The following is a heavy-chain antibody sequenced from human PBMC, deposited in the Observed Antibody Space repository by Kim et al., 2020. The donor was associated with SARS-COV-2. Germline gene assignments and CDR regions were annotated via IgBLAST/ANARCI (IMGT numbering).Heavy chain of an antibody. V-gene: IGHV5-51*01. CDR3: AREIGGNSGIDY. J-gene: IGHJ4*02. Sequence: RYSPPYQGQVTISTDKSISTAYLQWSSLKASDTAMYYCAREIGGNSGIDYWGQGTLVTVSS. D-gene: IGHD3-10*01.